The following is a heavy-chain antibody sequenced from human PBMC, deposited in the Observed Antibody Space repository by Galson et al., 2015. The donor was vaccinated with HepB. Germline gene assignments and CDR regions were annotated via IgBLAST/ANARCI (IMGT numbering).Heavy chain of an antibody. V-gene: IGHV1-69*13. Sequence: SVKVSCKASGGTFSSYAISWVRQAPGQGLEWMGGIIPIFGTANYAQKFQGRVTITADESTSTAYMELSSLRSEDTAVYYCARAGYDFWSGYYFDYWGQGTLVTVSS. CDR3: ARAGYDFWSGYYFDY. D-gene: IGHD3-3*01. J-gene: IGHJ4*02. CDR1: GGTFSSYA. CDR2: IIPIFGTA.